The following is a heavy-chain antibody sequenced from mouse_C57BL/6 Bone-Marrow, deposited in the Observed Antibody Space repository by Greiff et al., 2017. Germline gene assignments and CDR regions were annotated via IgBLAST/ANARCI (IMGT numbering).Heavy chain of an antibody. Sequence: VQLQQSGAELARPGASVKMSCKASGYTFTSYGISWVKQRTGQGLEWIGEIYPRSGNTYYNEKFKGKATLTADKSSRTAYMELRSLTSEDSAVYFCARRDYGSRNFDYWGQGTTLTVSS. V-gene: IGHV1-81*01. J-gene: IGHJ2*01. CDR1: GYTFTSYG. CDR2: IYPRSGNT. CDR3: ARRDYGSRNFDY. D-gene: IGHD1-1*01.